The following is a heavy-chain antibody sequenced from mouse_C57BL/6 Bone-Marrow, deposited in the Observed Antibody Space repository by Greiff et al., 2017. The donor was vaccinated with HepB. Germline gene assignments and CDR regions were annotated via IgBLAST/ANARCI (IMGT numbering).Heavy chain of an antibody. V-gene: IGHV1-5*01. J-gene: IGHJ4*01. CDR1: GYTFTSYW. D-gene: IGHD1-1*01. CDR2: IYPGNSDT. CDR3: TREEITTLVAPYSAMDY. Sequence: VQLKQSGTVLARPGASVKMSCKTSGYTFTSYWMHWVKQRPGQGLEWIGAIYPGNSDTSYNQKFKGKATLTAVTSASTAYMELSSLTNEDSAVYYCTREEITTLVAPYSAMDYWGQGTSVTVSS.